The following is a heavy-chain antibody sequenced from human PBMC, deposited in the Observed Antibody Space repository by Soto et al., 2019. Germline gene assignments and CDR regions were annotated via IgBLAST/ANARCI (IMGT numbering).Heavy chain of an antibody. CDR3: AREVGYGGNLGGNWFDP. CDR2: IYHSGST. J-gene: IGHJ5*02. Sequence: KPSETLSLTCAVSGGSISSGGYSWSWIRQPPGKGLEWIGYIYHSGSTYYNPSLKSRATISVDRSKNQFSLKLSSVTAADTAVYYCAREVGYGGNLGGNWFDPWGQGTLVTVSS. CDR1: GGSISSGGYS. D-gene: IGHD4-17*01. V-gene: IGHV4-30-2*01.